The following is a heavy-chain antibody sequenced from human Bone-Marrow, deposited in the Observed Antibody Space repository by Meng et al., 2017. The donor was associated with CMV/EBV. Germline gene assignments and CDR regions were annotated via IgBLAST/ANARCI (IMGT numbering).Heavy chain of an antibody. CDR3: AKVFQSSVVVTRY. Sequence: ETLSLTCAVYGGSFSGYYWSWIRQAPGKGLEWVSAISGSGGSTYYADSVKGRFTISRDNSKNTLYLQMNSLRAEDTAVYYCAKVFQSSVVVTRYWGQGTLVTVSS. D-gene: IGHD4-23*01. J-gene: IGHJ4*02. CDR1: GGSFSGYY. V-gene: IGHV3-23*01. CDR2: ISGSGGST.